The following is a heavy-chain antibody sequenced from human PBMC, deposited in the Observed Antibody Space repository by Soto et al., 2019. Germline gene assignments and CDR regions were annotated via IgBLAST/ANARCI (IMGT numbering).Heavy chain of an antibody. V-gene: IGHV4-59*01. CDR2: IYYSGST. CDR1: GGSISSYY. CDR3: ARGSSYYYYYGMDV. Sequence: SETLSLTCTVSGGSISSYYWSWIRQPPGKGLEWIGYIYYSGSTNYNPSLKSRVTISVDTSKNQFSLKLSSVTAADTAVYYCARGSSYYYYYGMDVWGQGTTVTVSS. J-gene: IGHJ6*02.